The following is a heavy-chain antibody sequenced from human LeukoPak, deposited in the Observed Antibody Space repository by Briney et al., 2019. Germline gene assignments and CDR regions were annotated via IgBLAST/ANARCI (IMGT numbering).Heavy chain of an antibody. D-gene: IGHD2-8*01. CDR1: GFTFSSYS. V-gene: IGHV3-21*01. J-gene: IGHJ3*02. CDR3: ARRQDIVLMVYAQGGAFDI. Sequence: GGSLRLSCAASGFTFSSYSMNWVRQAPGKGLEWVSSISSSSSYIYYADSVKGRFTISRDNAKNSLYLQMNSLRAEDTAVYYCARRQDIVLMVYAQGGAFDIWGQGTMVTVSS. CDR2: ISSSSSYI.